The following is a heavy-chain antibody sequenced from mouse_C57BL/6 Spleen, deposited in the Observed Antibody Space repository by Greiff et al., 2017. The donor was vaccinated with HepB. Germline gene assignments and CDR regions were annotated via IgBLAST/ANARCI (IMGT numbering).Heavy chain of an antibody. CDR2: IDPSDSET. D-gene: IGHD1-1*01. J-gene: IGHJ2*01. CDR3: ARRDYYGSYFDY. V-gene: IGHV1-52*01. Sequence: QVQLQQPGAELVRPGSSVKLSCKASGYTFTSYWMHWVKQRPIQGLEWIGNIDPSDSETHYNQKFKDKATLTVDKSSSTAYMQLSSLTSEDSAVYYGARRDYYGSYFDYWGQGTTLTVSS. CDR1: GYTFTSYW.